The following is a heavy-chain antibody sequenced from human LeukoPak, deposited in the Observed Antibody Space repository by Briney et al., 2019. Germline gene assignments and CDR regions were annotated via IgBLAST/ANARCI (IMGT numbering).Heavy chain of an antibody. Sequence: GGSLRLSCAASGFTFSGYSMNWVRQAPGKGLEWVSSISSSSSNIYYADSVKGRFTISGDNAKNSLYLQMNSLRAEDTAVYYCARGIAVARYYFDYWGQGTLVTVSS. J-gene: IGHJ4*02. D-gene: IGHD6-19*01. V-gene: IGHV3-21*01. CDR3: ARGIAVARYYFDY. CDR2: ISSSSSNI. CDR1: GFTFSGYS.